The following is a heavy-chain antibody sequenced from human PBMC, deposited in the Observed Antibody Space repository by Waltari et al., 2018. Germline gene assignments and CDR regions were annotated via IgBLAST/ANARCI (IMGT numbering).Heavy chain of an antibody. CDR2: INPSGGST. V-gene: IGHV1-46*01. CDR1: GYTFTISY. D-gene: IGHD6-19*01. CDR3: ARDGYSSGWYVFYYFDY. Sequence: QVQLVQSGAAVKKPGASVQGSCKASGYTFTISYMHWVRQAPGQGLEWMGIINPSGGSTSYAQKFQGRVTMTRDTSTSTVYMELSSLRSEDTAVYYCARDGYSSGWYVFYYFDYWGQGTLVTVSS. J-gene: IGHJ4*02.